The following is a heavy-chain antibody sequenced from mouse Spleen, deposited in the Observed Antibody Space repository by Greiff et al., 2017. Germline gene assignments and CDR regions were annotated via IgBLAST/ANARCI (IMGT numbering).Heavy chain of an antibody. CDR2: INPNRGGT. CDR1: GYTFTDYY. Sequence: VQLQQSGPELVKPGASVKMSCKASGYTFTDYYMNWVKQSHGKGLEWIGVINPNRGGTSYNQKFKGKATLTVDKSSSTAYMELNSLTSEDSAVYYCARRGKYAMDYWGPRTSVPVFS. V-gene: IGHV1-19*01. D-gene: IGHD2-1*01. CDR3: ARRGKYAMDY. J-gene: IGHJ4*01.